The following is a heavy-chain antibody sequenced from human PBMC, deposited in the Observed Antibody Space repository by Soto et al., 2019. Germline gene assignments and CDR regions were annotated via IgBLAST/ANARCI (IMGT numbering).Heavy chain of an antibody. V-gene: IGHV4-31*03. J-gene: IGHJ4*02. CDR1: GGSISSGGYY. CDR3: ARGRTSSPTPGDY. D-gene: IGHD2-2*01. Sequence: SETLSHTCTVSGGSISSGGYYWSWIRQHPGKGLEWIGYIYYSGSTYYNPSLKSRVTISVDTSKNQFSLKLSSVTAADTAVYYCARGRTSSPTPGDYWGQGTLVTVSS. CDR2: IYYSGST.